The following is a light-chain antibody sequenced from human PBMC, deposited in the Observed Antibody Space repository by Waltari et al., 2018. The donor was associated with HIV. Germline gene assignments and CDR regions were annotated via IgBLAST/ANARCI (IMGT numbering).Light chain of an antibody. CDR1: QSIIRW. V-gene: IGKV1-5*03. CDR3: QQYNSYSRA. Sequence: QMTQSPSTLSASVGDSVIITCRARQSIIRWLAWYQQNPGKAPKLLIYKASTLKSGVASRFSGSGSGTEFTLTISSLQPDDFATYYCQQYNSYSRAFGQGTKVEI. CDR2: KAS. J-gene: IGKJ1*01.